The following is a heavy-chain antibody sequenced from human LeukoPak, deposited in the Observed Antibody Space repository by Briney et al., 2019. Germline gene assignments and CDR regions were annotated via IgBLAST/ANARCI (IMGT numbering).Heavy chain of an antibody. CDR1: GFSLTTNGVG. CDR3: AHSGAYEFGLGAFDI. D-gene: IGHD2-21*01. J-gene: IGHJ3*02. CDR2: IYWDDDK. Sequence: SGPTLVNPTQTLTLTCTFSGFSLTTNGVGVGWIRQPPGKALEWLALIYWDDDKRYGPSLKSRLTITKDTSKNQVVLTMTNMDPVDTATYYCAHSGAYEFGLGAFDIWGQGTMVTVSS. V-gene: IGHV2-5*05.